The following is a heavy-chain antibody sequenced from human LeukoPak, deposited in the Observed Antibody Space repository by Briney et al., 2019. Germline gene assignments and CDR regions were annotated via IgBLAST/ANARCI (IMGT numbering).Heavy chain of an antibody. Sequence: ASVKVSCKASGYTFTSYYMHWVRQAPGQGLEWMGIINPSGGSTSYAQKFQGRVTMTRNTSITTAYMELSSLRSEDTAVYYCARVNTKTELDYWGQGIPVTVSS. D-gene: IGHD1-1*01. CDR2: INPSGGST. CDR3: ARVNTKTELDY. J-gene: IGHJ4*02. CDR1: GYTFTSYY. V-gene: IGHV1-46*01.